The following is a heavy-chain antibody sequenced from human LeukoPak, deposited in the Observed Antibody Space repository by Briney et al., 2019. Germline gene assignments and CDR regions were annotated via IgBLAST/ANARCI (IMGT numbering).Heavy chain of an antibody. CDR2: IYHSGST. CDR3: ARGHLGTMVRGVFDP. CDR1: GGSISSYY. Sequence: SETLSLTCTVSGGSISSYYWSWVRQPPGKGLEWIGEIYHSGSTNYNPSLKSRVTISVDKSKNQFSLKLSSVTAADTAVYYCARGHLGTMVRGVFDPWGQGTLVTVSS. V-gene: IGHV4-4*02. J-gene: IGHJ5*02. D-gene: IGHD3-10*01.